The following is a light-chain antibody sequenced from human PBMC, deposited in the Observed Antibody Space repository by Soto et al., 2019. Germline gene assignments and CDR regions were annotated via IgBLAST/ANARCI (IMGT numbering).Light chain of an antibody. CDR2: DAS. Sequence: EIVLTQSPATLSLSPGERATLSCRASQSVSSYLAWYQQKPGQAPRLLIYDASNRATGIPARCSGSGSGTDFTLTISSLEPEVFAVYYGHQRGDWPPLTFGGGTKVEIK. CDR3: HQRGDWPPLT. V-gene: IGKV3-11*01. J-gene: IGKJ4*01. CDR1: QSVSSY.